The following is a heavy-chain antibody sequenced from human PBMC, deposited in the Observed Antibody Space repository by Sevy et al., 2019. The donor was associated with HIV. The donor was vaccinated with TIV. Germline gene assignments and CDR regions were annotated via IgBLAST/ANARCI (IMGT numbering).Heavy chain of an antibody. Sequence: GGSLRLSCVASGFTFSDHYMEWVRQAPGKGLEWVGRTRNKADGYTTEYAASVKGRFTISRDESKNSLYVQMNSLKAEDTAVYYCAGENAWGRGYSWGQGTLVTVSS. V-gene: IGHV3-72*01. D-gene: IGHD1-26*01. J-gene: IGHJ4*02. CDR1: GFTFSDHY. CDR3: AGENAWGRGYS. CDR2: TRNKADGYTT.